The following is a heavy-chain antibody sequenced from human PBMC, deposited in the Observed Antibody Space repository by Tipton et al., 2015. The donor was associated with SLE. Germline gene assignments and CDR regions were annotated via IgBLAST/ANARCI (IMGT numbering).Heavy chain of an antibody. J-gene: IGHJ4*02. CDR2: IHHRGST. CDR3: ARRQRGYSYAPFDN. CDR1: GGSISSGDYY. Sequence: TLSLTCIVSGGSISSGDYYWGWIRQPPGKGLEWIGGIHHRGSTYYNPSLKSRVTISVDTPKNQFSLKLSSVTAADTAIYYCARRQRGYSYAPFDNWGQGTLVPVSS. D-gene: IGHD5-18*01. V-gene: IGHV4-39*01.